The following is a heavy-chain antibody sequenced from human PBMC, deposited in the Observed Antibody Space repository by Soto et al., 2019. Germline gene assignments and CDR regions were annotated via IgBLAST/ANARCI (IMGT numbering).Heavy chain of an antibody. Sequence: SETLSLTCAVYGGSFSGYYWSWIRQPPGKGLEWIGEINHSGSANYNPSLKSRVAISVDTSKNQFSLKLSSVTAADTAVYYCARVGGSSWYFDYWGQGTLVTVS. D-gene: IGHD6-13*01. CDR1: GGSFSGYY. J-gene: IGHJ4*02. V-gene: IGHV4-34*01. CDR3: ARVGGSSWYFDY. CDR2: INHSGSA.